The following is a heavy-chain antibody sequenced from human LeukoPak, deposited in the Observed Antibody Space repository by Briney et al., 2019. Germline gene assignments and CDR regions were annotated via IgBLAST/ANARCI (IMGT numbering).Heavy chain of an antibody. Sequence: GGSLRLSCAASGFTFSSYGMSWVRQAPGKGLEWVSSISSSSSYIYYADSLKGRFTISRDNAKNSLYLQMNSLRAEDTAVYYCARGTPTTRDFDSWGQGTLVTVSS. CDR2: ISSSSSYI. J-gene: IGHJ4*02. CDR1: GFTFSSYG. D-gene: IGHD4-11*01. V-gene: IGHV3-21*06. CDR3: ARGTPTTRDFDS.